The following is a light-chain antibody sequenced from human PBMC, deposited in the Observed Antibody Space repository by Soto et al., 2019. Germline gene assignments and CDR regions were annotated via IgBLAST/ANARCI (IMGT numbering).Light chain of an antibody. J-gene: IGKJ1*01. Sequence: IHLTQSPSFLSASVGDRVTITCRASQSISSWLAWYQQKPGKAPKLLIYDASSLESGVPSRFSGSGSGTEFTLTISSLQPDDFATYYCQQYNRSSPETFGQGTKVDIK. V-gene: IGKV1-5*01. CDR2: DAS. CDR1: QSISSW. CDR3: QQYNRSSPET.